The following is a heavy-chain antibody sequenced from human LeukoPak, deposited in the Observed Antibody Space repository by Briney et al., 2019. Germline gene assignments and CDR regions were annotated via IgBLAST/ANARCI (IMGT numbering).Heavy chain of an antibody. CDR3: AKVSLGYCSSTSCYFFDY. CDR1: GFTFSNYG. CDR2: ISGSGGST. Sequence: GGSLRLSCAASGFTFSNYGMHWVRQAPGKGLEWVSAISGSGGSTYYADSVKGRFTVSRDNSKNTLYLQMNSLRAEDTAVYYCAKVSLGYCSSTSCYFFDYWGQGTLVTVSS. J-gene: IGHJ4*02. D-gene: IGHD2-2*01. V-gene: IGHV3-23*01.